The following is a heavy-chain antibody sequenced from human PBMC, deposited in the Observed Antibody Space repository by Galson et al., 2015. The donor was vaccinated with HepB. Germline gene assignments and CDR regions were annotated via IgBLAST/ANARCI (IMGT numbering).Heavy chain of an antibody. CDR3: ARGKRAAAGTGHHWFDP. CDR1: GYTFTGYY. Sequence: SVKVSCKASGYTFTGYYMHWVRQAPGQGLEWMGRINPNSGGTNYAQKFQGRVTMTRDTSISTAYMELSRLRSDDTAVYYCARGKRAAAGTGHHWFDPWGQGTLVTVSS. J-gene: IGHJ5*02. CDR2: INPNSGGT. D-gene: IGHD6-13*01. V-gene: IGHV1-2*06.